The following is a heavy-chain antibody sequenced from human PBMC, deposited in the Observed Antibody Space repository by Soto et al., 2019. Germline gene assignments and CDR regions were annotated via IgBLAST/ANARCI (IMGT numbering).Heavy chain of an antibody. V-gene: IGHV4-59*01. CDR2: IYFSGST. Sequence: QLQLQESGPGLVKPSETLSLTCTVSGGSISSYYWSWIRQPPGKGLEWIGYIYFSGSTNYNPSLXRRVNISVDTXXNXFXXKLSSVTAADTAVYYCARAPNYYFDSSGHFDGMDVWGQGTTVTVSS. J-gene: IGHJ6*02. D-gene: IGHD3-22*01. CDR3: ARAPNYYFDSSGHFDGMDV. CDR1: GGSISSYY.